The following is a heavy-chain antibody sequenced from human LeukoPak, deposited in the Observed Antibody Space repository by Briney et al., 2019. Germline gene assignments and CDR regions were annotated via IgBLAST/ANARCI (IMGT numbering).Heavy chain of an antibody. Sequence: SETLSLTCPVSGGFISSNSAYWSWIRQPPGKALEWIGNIYYSGATYYNPSLQSRVTMSVDTSNNQFSLKLTSVTAADTAVYYCARVGGGDSSDRGYYYYMDVWGKGTTVTVSS. CDR1: GGFISSNSAY. CDR2: IYYSGAT. V-gene: IGHV4-39*07. J-gene: IGHJ6*03. CDR3: ARVGGGDSSDRGYYYYMDV. D-gene: IGHD3-22*01.